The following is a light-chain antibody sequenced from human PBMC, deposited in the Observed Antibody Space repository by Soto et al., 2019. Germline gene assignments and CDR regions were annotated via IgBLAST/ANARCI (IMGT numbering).Light chain of an antibody. V-gene: IGLV1-40*01. CDR1: SSNIGATYH. Sequence: QAVVTQPPPVSGAPGQRVTISCTGSSSNIGATYHVHWYQQLPGTAPKLLIYGNSNRPSGVPDRFSGSKSGTSASLAITGLQAEDEADYYCQSYDSSLSGSVFGGGTKLTVL. J-gene: IGLJ3*02. CDR2: GNS. CDR3: QSYDSSLSGSV.